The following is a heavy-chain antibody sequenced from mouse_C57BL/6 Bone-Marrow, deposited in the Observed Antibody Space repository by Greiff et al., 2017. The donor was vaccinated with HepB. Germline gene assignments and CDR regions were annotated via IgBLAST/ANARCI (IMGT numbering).Heavy chain of an antibody. CDR3: ARHEVRLYAMDY. CDR2: FYPGSGSI. Sequence: QVHVKQSGAELVKPGASVKLSCKASGYTFTEYTIHWVKQRSGQGLEWIGWFYPGSGSIKYNEKFKDKATLTADKSSSTVYMELSRLTSEDSAVYFCARHEVRLYAMDYWGQGTSVTVSS. D-gene: IGHD2-2*01. J-gene: IGHJ4*01. V-gene: IGHV1-62-2*01. CDR1: GYTFTEYT.